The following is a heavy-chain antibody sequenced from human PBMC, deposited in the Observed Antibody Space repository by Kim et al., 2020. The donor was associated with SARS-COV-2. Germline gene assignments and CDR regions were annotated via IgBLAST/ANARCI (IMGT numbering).Heavy chain of an antibody. Sequence: SETLSLTCTVSGGSISSGGYYWSWIRQHPGKGLEWIGYIYYSGSTYYNPSLKSRVTISVDTSKNQFSLKLSSVTAADTAVYYCARDTYSSSWLSYYYYMDVWGKGTTVTVSS. V-gene: IGHV4-31*03. CDR1: GGSISSGGYY. J-gene: IGHJ6*03. D-gene: IGHD6-13*01. CDR3: ARDTYSSSWLSYYYYMDV. CDR2: IYYSGST.